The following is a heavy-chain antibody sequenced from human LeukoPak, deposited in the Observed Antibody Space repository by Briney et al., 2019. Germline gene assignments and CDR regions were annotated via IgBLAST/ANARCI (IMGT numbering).Heavy chain of an antibody. CDR1: GFTFSSYS. Sequence: GGSLRLSCAASGFTFSSYSMNWVRQAPRKGLEWVSSISSSSSYIYYADSVKGRFTISRDNAKNSLYLQMNSLRAEDTAVYYCARDSVLYYDSSGLDYWGQGTLVTVSS. J-gene: IGHJ4*02. CDR2: ISSSSSYI. D-gene: IGHD3-22*01. V-gene: IGHV3-21*01. CDR3: ARDSVLYYDSSGLDY.